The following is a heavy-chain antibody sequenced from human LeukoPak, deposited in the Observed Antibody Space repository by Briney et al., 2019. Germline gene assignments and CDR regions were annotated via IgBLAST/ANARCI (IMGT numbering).Heavy chain of an antibody. D-gene: IGHD2-15*01. Sequence: ASVKVSCKASRYTFTSYYMHWVRQAPGQGLEWMALINLNSGSTTYAQKFQDRVTVTRDTSTSTVYMELSSLRSEDTAVYYCARGCSGGSCYVIDYWGQGTLVTVSS. CDR2: INLNSGST. CDR1: RYTFTSYY. J-gene: IGHJ4*02. CDR3: ARGCSGGSCYVIDY. V-gene: IGHV1-46*01.